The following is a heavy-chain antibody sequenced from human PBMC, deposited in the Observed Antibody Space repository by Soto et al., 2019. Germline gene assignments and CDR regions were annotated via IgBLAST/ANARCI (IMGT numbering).Heavy chain of an antibody. CDR1: GYTFTSYA. J-gene: IGHJ6*02. CDR2: INAGNGNT. V-gene: IGHV1-3*01. D-gene: IGHD3-22*01. CDR3: ARAYYYDSSGYYYYDMDV. Sequence: QVQLVQSGAEVKKPGASVKVSCKASGYTFTSYAMHWVRQAPGQRLEWMGWINAGNGNTKYSQKFQGRVTITRDTSASTAYMELSSLRSEDTAVYYCARAYYYDSSGYYYYDMDVWGQGTTVTVSS.